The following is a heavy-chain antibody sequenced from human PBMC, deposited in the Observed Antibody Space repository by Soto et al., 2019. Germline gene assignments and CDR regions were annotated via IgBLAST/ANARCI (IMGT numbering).Heavy chain of an antibody. CDR1: GYTFTSYY. CDR2: INPSGGST. V-gene: IGHV1-46*03. D-gene: IGHD2-15*01. J-gene: IGHJ3*02. CDR3: ARDRKGIVGIDAFDI. Sequence: ASVKFSCKASGYTFTSYYMHCVRQAPGQGLEWMGIINPSGGSTSYAQKFQGRVTMTRDTSTSTVYMELSSLRSEDTAVYYCARDRKGIVGIDAFDIWGQGTMVTVSS.